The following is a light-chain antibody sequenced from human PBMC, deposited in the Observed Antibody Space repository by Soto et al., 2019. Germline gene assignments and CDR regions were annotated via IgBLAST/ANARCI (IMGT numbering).Light chain of an antibody. CDR2: AAS. V-gene: IGKV1-8*01. CDR3: QQHGSSPIT. Sequence: AIRMSLSPSSVSASTYDRVTITCRASQGISSYLAWYQQKPGKAPKLLIYAASTLQSGVPSRFSGSGSGRDFTLTISSLQPEDFAVYYCQQHGSSPITFGQGRRLE. J-gene: IGKJ5*01. CDR1: QGISSY.